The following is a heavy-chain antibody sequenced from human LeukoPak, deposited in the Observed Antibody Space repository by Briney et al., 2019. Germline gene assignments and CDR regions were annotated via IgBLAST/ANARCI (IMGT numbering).Heavy chain of an antibody. CDR3: ASSSSSGWSIFDY. CDR2: IYYSGTT. J-gene: IGHJ4*02. CDR1: GGSITSSSYY. V-gene: IGHV4-39*01. Sequence: SETLSLTCTVSGGSITSSSYYWGWIRQPPGKGLEWIGSIYYSGTTYSNPSLKSRVTISVDTSKNQFSLRLSSVTAADTAVYYCASSSSSGWSIFDYWGQGTLVTVSS. D-gene: IGHD6-19*01.